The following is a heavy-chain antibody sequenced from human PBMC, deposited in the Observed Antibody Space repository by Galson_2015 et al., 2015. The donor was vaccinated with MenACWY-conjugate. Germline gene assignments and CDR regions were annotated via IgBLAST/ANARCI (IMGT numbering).Heavy chain of an antibody. Sequence: LRLSCAASGFTFSSYDMNCGLQAPGKGLEWGSYIISSGNTIYYADSVKGRFTISRDNTKNSLYLQMNSLRAEDTAVYYCARGVYDSSGYFFPWGQGILVTVSP. V-gene: IGHV3-48*03. D-gene: IGHD3-22*01. CDR2: IISSGNTI. J-gene: IGHJ5*02. CDR1: GFTFSSYD. CDR3: ARGVYDSSGYFFP.